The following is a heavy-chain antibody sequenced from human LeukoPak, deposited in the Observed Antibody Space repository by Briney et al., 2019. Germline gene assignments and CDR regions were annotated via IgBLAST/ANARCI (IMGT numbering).Heavy chain of an antibody. D-gene: IGHD6-19*01. Sequence: GGSLRLSCAASGLTFSSYGMHWVRQAPGKGLEWVAVIWYDGSNKYYADFVKGRFTISRDNSKNTLYLQMNSLRAEDTAVYYCARDRDSSGWYYSYYYGMDVWGQGTTVTVSS. CDR3: ARDRDSSGWYYSYYYGMDV. CDR2: IWYDGSNK. V-gene: IGHV3-33*01. CDR1: GLTFSSYG. J-gene: IGHJ6*02.